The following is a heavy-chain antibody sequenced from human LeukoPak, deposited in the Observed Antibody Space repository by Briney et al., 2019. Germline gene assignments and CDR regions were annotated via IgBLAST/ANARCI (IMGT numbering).Heavy chain of an antibody. D-gene: IGHD3-16*02. J-gene: IGHJ6*03. CDR3: ARSAYYDYVWGSYPINQNPYYYYYMDV. CDR2: INPNSGGT. Sequence: ASVKVSCKASGYTFTGYYMHWVRQAPGQGLEWMGWINPNSGGTNYAQKFQGRVTMTRDTSISTAYVELSRLRSDDTAVYYCARSAYYDYVWGSYPINQNPYYYYYMDVWGKGTTVTVSS. CDR1: GYTFTGYY. V-gene: IGHV1-2*02.